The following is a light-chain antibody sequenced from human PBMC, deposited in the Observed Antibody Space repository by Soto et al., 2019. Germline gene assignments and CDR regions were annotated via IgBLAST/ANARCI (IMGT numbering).Light chain of an antibody. J-gene: IGKJ3*01. Sequence: DISMTQSPSALSASVGDRVTITCRASQNINIYLHWYQQKPGKAPELLIFAASSVPSGVPSRFSGSGSGTDFTLAISSLQPEDVATYFCQQSYSGPPFTFGPGTKVDI. CDR1: QNINIY. V-gene: IGKV1-39*01. CDR2: AAS. CDR3: QQSYSGPPFT.